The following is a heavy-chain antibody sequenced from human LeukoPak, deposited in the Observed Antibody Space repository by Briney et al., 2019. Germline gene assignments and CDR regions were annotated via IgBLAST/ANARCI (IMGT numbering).Heavy chain of an antibody. D-gene: IGHD2/OR15-2a*01. V-gene: IGHV3-7*01. J-gene: IGHJ4*02. CDR2: IKQDGSAK. CDR1: GFTFSSYS. CDR3: AREPPEGGTTSGGFDC. Sequence: GGSLRLSCAASGFTFSSYSMNWVRQAPGKGLEWVANIKQDGSAKYYVDSVKGRFTISRDNAKNSLFVQMNSLRAEDTAVYYCAREPPEGGTTSGGFDCWGQGTLVTVSS.